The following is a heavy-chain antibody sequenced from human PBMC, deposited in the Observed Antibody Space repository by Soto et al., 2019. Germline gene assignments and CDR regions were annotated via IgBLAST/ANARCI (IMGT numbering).Heavy chain of an antibody. CDR1: GGSISSGGYY. V-gene: IGHV4-31*03. Sequence: SETLSLTCTVSGGSISSGGYYWGWIRQQPGKGLEWIAYISYSGSTHYNPPLKSRLTISVDSSKNQVSLRLSSVTAADTALYYCARYCSGGSCQFALDIWGQGTVVTVSS. D-gene: IGHD2-15*01. CDR2: ISYSGST. CDR3: ARYCSGGSCQFALDI. J-gene: IGHJ3*02.